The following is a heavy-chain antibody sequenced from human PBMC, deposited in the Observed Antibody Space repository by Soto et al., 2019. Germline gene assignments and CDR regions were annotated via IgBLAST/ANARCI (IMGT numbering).Heavy chain of an antibody. J-gene: IGHJ5*02. CDR3: ATGHYYGSGNWFDP. Sequence: SETLSLTCAVYGGSFSGYYWSWIRQPPGKGLEWIGEINHSGSTNYNPSLKSRVTISVDTSKNQFSLKLRPVTAADPAGDYCATGHYYGSGNWFDPWGQGTLVTVSS. CDR2: INHSGST. V-gene: IGHV4-34*01. CDR1: GGSFSGYY. D-gene: IGHD3-10*01.